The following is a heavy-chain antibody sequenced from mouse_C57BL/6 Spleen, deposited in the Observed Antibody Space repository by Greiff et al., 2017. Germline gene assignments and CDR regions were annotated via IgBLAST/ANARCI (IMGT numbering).Heavy chain of an antibody. CDR1: GYTFTSYW. V-gene: IGHV1-50*01. D-gene: IGHD4-1*02. Sequence: VQLQQPGAELVKPGASVKLSCKASGYTFTSYWMQWVKQRPGQGLEWIGEIDPSDSYTNYNQKFKGKATLTVDTSSSTAYMQLSSLTSEDSAVYYCARRRSTVWYIDYWGQGTTLTVSS. CDR2: IDPSDSYT. CDR3: ARRRSTVWYIDY. J-gene: IGHJ2*01.